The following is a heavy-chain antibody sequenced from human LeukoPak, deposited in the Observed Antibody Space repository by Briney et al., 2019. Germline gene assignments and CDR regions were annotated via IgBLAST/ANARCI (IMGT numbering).Heavy chain of an antibody. CDR3: AGDSSNYYDSSAYYYDYYYMDV. Sequence: PGGSLRLSCAASGFSVSNKYMTWVRQAPGKGLEWLSAIYSSGATYFADSVKGRFTVSRDNSMNTLYLQMNNLRADDSAVYYCAGDSSNYYDSSAYYYDYYYMDVWGKGTTVTVSS. CDR1: GFSVSNKY. CDR2: IYSSGAT. D-gene: IGHD3-22*01. J-gene: IGHJ6*03. V-gene: IGHV3-53*01.